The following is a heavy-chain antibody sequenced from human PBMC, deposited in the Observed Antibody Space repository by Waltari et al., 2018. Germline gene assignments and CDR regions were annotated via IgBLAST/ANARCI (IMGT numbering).Heavy chain of an antibody. CDR1: GFSISSGYY. Sequence: QVQLQESGPGLVKPSETLSLTCAVSGFSISSGYYWGWIRQPPGKGLEWIASIYHSGITYYTPSLKSRVTISVDTSRNQFSLRVRSVTAADTAAYYCVRALGGSSPFDSWGQGTLVTVSS. CDR3: VRALGGSSPFDS. CDR2: IYHSGIT. J-gene: IGHJ4*02. V-gene: IGHV4-38-2*01. D-gene: IGHD6-13*01.